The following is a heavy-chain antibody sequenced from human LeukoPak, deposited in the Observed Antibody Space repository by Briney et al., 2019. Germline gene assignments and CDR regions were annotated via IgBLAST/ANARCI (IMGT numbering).Heavy chain of an antibody. D-gene: IGHD1-1*01. J-gene: IGHJ4*02. CDR3: AKDKSWNVCDY. CDR1: GFTFSNYW. Sequence: GGSLRLSCEGSGFTFSNYWMSWVRQAPGKGLEWVANIQQHGSETYYGDSVKGRFTISRDNAKNSLYLQMNSLRAEDTAVYYCAKDKSWNVCDYWGRGTLVTVSS. CDR2: IQQHGSET. V-gene: IGHV3-7*01.